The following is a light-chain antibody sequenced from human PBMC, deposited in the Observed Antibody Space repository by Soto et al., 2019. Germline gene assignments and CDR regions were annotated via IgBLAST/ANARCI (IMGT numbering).Light chain of an antibody. CDR2: AAS. Sequence: DIQMTQSASSLSASVGDRVTITCRASQSISNFLSWYQQKPGKAPQLLIYAASSLQSGVPSRFSGIGSATEFSLTIGSLQPEDFATYYFQQCYTTPYTLGQGTNLEIK. J-gene: IGKJ2*01. V-gene: IGKV1-39*01. CDR1: QSISNF. CDR3: QQCYTTPYT.